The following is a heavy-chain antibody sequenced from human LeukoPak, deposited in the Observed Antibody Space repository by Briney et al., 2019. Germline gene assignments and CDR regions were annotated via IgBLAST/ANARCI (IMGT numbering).Heavy chain of an antibody. CDR3: VRSYDY. V-gene: IGHV3-21*01. CDR2: ITSDSRYM. CDR1: GFTFSSYN. J-gene: IGHJ4*02. Sequence: GGSLRLSCAASGFTFSSYNMNWVRQAPGKGLEWVSSITSDSRYMYYADSVKGRFTISRDNAKNSLYLQMNSLRAEDTAVYYCVRSYDYWGQGTQVTVSS.